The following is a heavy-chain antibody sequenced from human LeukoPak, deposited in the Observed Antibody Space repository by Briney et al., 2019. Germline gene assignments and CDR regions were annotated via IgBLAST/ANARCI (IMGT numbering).Heavy chain of an antibody. D-gene: IGHD5-18*01. J-gene: IGHJ5*02. CDR2: FDPEDGET. Sequence: ASVKVSCKDSGYTLTELSMHWVRQAPGKGLEWMGGFDPEDGETIYAQKFQGRVTMTEDTSTDTAYMELSSLRSKDTAVYYCATGPQLWFKGRGFDPWGQGTLVTVSS. CDR1: GYTLTELS. V-gene: IGHV1-24*01. CDR3: ATGPQLWFKGRGFDP.